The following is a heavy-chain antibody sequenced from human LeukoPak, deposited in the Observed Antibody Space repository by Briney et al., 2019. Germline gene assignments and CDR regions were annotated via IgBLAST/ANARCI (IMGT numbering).Heavy chain of an antibody. Sequence: GGSLRLSCAASGFTVSSNYMSWVRQAPGKGLEWVSVIYSGGSTYYADSVKGRFTISRDNSKNTLYLQMNSLRAEDTAVYYCARMSGYSYGYYYYYYMDVWGKGTTVTVS. CDR3: ARMSGYSYGYYYYYYMDV. V-gene: IGHV3-53*01. D-gene: IGHD5-18*01. CDR1: GFTVSSNY. J-gene: IGHJ6*03. CDR2: IYSGGST.